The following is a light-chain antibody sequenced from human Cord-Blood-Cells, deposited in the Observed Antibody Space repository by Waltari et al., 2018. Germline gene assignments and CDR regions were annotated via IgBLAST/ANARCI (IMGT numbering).Light chain of an antibody. CDR2: EGS. V-gene: IGLV2-23*01. CDR3: CSYAVSSTWV. Sequence: QSALTQPASVSGSPGQSITISCTGTSSDVGSYNLVSWYQQHPGKAPKRMSYEGSKRPSGVSNRFSGSKSGNTASLTISGLQAEDEADYYCCSYAVSSTWVFGGGTKLTVL. CDR1: SSDVGSYNL. J-gene: IGLJ3*02.